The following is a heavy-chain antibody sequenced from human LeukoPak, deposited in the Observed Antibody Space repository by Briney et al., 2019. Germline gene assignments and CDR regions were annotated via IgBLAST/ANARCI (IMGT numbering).Heavy chain of an antibody. Sequence: SQTLSLTCAVSGGSISSGGYSWSWLRQPPGKGLEWIGYIYYSGSTYYNPSLKSRVTISVDTSKNQFSLKLSSVTAADTAVYYCASRYCSSTSCYGWAGLDIWGQGTMVTVSS. CDR2: IYYSGST. J-gene: IGHJ3*02. V-gene: IGHV4-30-4*01. CDR1: GGSISSGGYS. CDR3: ASRYCSSTSCYGWAGLDI. D-gene: IGHD2-2*01.